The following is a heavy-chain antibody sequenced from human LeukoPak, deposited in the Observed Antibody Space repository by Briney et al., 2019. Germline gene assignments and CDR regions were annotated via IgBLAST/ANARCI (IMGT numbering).Heavy chain of an antibody. CDR1: GGSISSGDYY. CDR3: ARGFRYCSGGSCYQKGPFDY. V-gene: IGHV4-61*03. Sequence: SEALSLTCTVSGGSISSGDYYWSWIRQPPGKGLEWIGYIYYSGSTNYNPSLKSRVAISVDTSKTHFSLKLTSVTAADTAVYDCARGFRYCSGGSCYQKGPFDYWGQGTLVTVSS. CDR2: IYYSGST. J-gene: IGHJ4*02. D-gene: IGHD2-15*01.